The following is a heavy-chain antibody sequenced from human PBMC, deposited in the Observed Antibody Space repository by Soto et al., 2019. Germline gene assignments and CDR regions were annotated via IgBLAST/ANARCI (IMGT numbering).Heavy chain of an antibody. Sequence: EVQLLESGGDLVQPGGSLRLSCAASGFTFSRYAMGWVRQAPGKGLEWVSGISGNGVYPCYGCSVRGRFTISRDNSNNMLYLQMHTLRTEDTAVYFCAKDAVTEDLGESWCQGTLGAVAS. V-gene: IGHV3-23*01. J-gene: IGHJ5*02. CDR3: AKDAVTEDLGES. CDR1: GFTFSRYA. CDR2: ISGNGVYP. D-gene: IGHD3-16*01.